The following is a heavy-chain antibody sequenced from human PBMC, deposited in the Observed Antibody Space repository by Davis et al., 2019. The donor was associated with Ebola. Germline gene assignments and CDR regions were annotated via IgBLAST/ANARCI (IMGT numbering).Heavy chain of an antibody. J-gene: IGHJ4*02. Sequence: AASVKVSCKASAGSLSSHAISRVRHAPGQALEWMGGTILIFGTANYAHKFQGRLTITADESTSTAYMELSSLRSEDTAVYYCARSQDTAMGGAFDYWGQGTLVTVSS. CDR3: ARSQDTAMGGAFDY. V-gene: IGHV1-69*13. D-gene: IGHD5-18*01. CDR1: AGSLSSHA. CDR2: TILIFGTA.